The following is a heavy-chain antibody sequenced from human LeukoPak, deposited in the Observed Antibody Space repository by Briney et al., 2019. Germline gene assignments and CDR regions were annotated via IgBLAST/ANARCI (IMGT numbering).Heavy chain of an antibody. D-gene: IGHD3-10*01. CDR3: ARDRGLLWFGELSNYYMDV. CDR1: GGSFSGYY. J-gene: IGHJ6*03. V-gene: IGHV4-34*01. Sequence: PSETLSLTCAVYGGSFSGYYWSWIRQPPGKGLEWIGEINHSGSTNYNPSLKSRVTISVDTSKNQFSLKLSSVTAADTAVYYCARDRGLLWFGELSNYYMDVWGKGTTVTISS. CDR2: INHSGST.